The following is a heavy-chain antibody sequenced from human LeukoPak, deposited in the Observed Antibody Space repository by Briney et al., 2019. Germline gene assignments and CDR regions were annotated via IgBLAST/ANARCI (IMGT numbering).Heavy chain of an antibody. CDR2: IDYSGST. Sequence: SETLSLTCTGSGGSVSSGSYYWSWIRQPPGKGLEWIGYIDYSGSTNYNPSLKSRVTISVDTSKNQFSLKLSSVTAADTAVYYCAREVRYFDWLATYDYWGQGTLVTVSS. J-gene: IGHJ4*02. CDR1: GGSVSSGSYY. CDR3: AREVRYFDWLATYDY. D-gene: IGHD3-9*01. V-gene: IGHV4-61*01.